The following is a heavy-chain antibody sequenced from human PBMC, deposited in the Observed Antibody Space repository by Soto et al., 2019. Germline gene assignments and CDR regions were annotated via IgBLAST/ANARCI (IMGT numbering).Heavy chain of an antibody. CDR3: ASGPDYYGMDV. CDR1: GFTFSDYY. V-gene: IGHV3-11*05. J-gene: IGHJ6*02. Sequence: QVQLVESGGGLVKPGGSLRLSCAASGFTFSDYYMSWIRQAPGKGPEWVSYISSSSSCTNYADSVKGRFTISRDNAKNSLYLQMNSLRAEDTAVYYCASGPDYYGMDVWGQGTTVTVSS. CDR2: ISSSSSCT.